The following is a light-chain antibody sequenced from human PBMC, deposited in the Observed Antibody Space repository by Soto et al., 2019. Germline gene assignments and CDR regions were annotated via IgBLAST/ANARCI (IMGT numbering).Light chain of an antibody. Sequence: EIVMTQSPAILSVSPGERATLSCRASQSVSSNLAWYQQKPGQAPRLLIYGASTRATGIPARFSGSGSGTEFTLTISSLQSEDFAVYYCQQYNNGPPYTFGQGTKLEIK. CDR3: QQYNNGPPYT. CDR2: GAS. J-gene: IGKJ2*01. V-gene: IGKV3-15*01. CDR1: QSVSSN.